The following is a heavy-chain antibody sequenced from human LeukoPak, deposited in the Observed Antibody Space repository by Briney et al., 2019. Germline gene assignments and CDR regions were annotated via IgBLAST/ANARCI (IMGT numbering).Heavy chain of an antibody. J-gene: IGHJ4*02. Sequence: GGSLRPSCVASGFTFSKYWMTWVRQAPGKGLAWVANIKQDGSAKYYMDSVKGRFAISRDNAKNSLYLRMNSLRAEDTAIYYCAKEASSGNFVTIDCWGQGALVTVSS. CDR3: AKEASSGNFVTIDC. D-gene: IGHD1-26*01. CDR1: GFTFSKYW. V-gene: IGHV3-7*03. CDR2: IKQDGSAK.